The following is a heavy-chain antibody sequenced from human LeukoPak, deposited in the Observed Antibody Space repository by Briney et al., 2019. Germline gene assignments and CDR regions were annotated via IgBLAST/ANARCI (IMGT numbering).Heavy chain of an antibody. CDR1: GGSISSGGYY. J-gene: IGHJ6*03. V-gene: IGHV4-30-2*01. CDR2: IYHSGST. Sequence: PPQTLSLTCTVSGGSISSGGYYWSWIRQPPGKGLEWIGYIYHSGSTYYNPSLKSRVTISVDRSKNQFSLKLSSVTAADTAVYYCARVSSDYGYYYMDVWGKGTTVTVSS. D-gene: IGHD3-16*02. CDR3: ARVSSDYGYYYMDV.